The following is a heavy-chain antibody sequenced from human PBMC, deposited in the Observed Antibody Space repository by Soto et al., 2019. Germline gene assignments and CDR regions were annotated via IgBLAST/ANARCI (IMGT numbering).Heavy chain of an antibody. J-gene: IGHJ3*02. D-gene: IGHD1-26*01. Sequence: GESLKIPCKGSGYSFTSYWIGWVRQMPGKGLEWMGIIYPGDSDTRYSPSFQGQVTISADKSISTAYLQWSSLKASDTAMYYCAMSLVGATTADAFDIWGQGTMVTVSS. V-gene: IGHV5-51*01. CDR3: AMSLVGATTADAFDI. CDR2: IYPGDSDT. CDR1: GYSFTSYW.